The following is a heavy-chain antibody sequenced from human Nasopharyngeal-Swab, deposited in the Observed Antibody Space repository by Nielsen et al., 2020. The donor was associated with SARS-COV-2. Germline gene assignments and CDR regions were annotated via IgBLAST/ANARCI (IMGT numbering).Heavy chain of an antibody. V-gene: IGHV3-64D*06. J-gene: IGHJ6*02. Sequence: GESLKISCVASGFTFSSYAMHWVRQAPGKGLEYVSAISSNGGSTYYADSVKGRFTISRDNSKNTLYLQMSSLRAEDTAVYYCVTGDIVATGDYYYGMDVWGQGTTVTVSS. CDR2: ISSNGGST. D-gene: IGHD5-12*01. CDR1: GFTFSSYA. CDR3: VTGDIVATGDYYYGMDV.